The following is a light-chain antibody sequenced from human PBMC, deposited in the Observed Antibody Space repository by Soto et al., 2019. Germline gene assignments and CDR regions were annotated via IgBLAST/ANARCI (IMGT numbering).Light chain of an antibody. V-gene: IGKV3-20*01. J-gene: IGKJ5*01. CDR2: GAS. CDR3: QQHGSSPIT. Sequence: EVVLTQSPATLSLSPGERVTLSCRASQNVRTNYLAWYQQKPGQAPRLLIYGASTRASGIPERFSGSGSGTDFTLTISRLEPEDFAVYYCQQHGSSPITFGQGTRLEIK. CDR1: QNVRTNY.